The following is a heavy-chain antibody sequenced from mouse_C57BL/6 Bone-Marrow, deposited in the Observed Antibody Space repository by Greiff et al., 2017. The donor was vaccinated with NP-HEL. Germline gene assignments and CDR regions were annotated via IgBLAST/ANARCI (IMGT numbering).Heavy chain of an antibody. CDR1: GYTFTDYY. Sequence: EVQLQQSGPELVKPGASVKISCKASGYTFTDYYMNWVKQSHGKSLEWIGDINPNNGGTSYNQKFKGKATLTVDKSSSTAYMELRSLTSEDSAVYYCARSGTAQATDYFDYWGQGTTLTVSS. D-gene: IGHD3-2*02. CDR3: ARSGTAQATDYFDY. J-gene: IGHJ2*01. CDR2: INPNNGGT. V-gene: IGHV1-26*01.